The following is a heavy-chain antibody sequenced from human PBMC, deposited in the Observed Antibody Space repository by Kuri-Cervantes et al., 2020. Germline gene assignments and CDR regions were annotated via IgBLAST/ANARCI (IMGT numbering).Heavy chain of an antibody. J-gene: IGHJ3*02. Sequence: ETLSLTCAASGFTFSNYNMNWVRQAPGKGLEWVSYIRSSSSTIYYVDSVKGRFTISRDNAKNSLYLQMNSLRDEDTAVYYCARVDCRGYTCYVPSHGFDIWGQGTMVTVSS. D-gene: IGHD2-15*01. CDR2: IRSSSSTI. CDR3: ARVDCRGYTCYVPSHGFDI. V-gene: IGHV3-48*02. CDR1: GFTFSNYN.